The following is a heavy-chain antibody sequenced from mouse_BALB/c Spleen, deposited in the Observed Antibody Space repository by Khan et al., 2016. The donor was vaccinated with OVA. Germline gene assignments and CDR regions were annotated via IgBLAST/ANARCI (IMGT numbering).Heavy chain of an antibody. CDR2: IYPGNTDT. D-gene: IGHD4-1*01. Sequence: VQLKQSGTVLARPGASVKMSCKASGYTFTSYWMHWVKQRPGQGLEWIGDIYPGNTDTNYNQKFKGKTKLTAVTSTSTAYMELSSLTNEDSAVYYCTRRNWDVAWFAYVGQGTLVTVSA. V-gene: IGHV1-5*01. CDR1: GYTFTSYW. J-gene: IGHJ3*01. CDR3: TRRNWDVAWFAY.